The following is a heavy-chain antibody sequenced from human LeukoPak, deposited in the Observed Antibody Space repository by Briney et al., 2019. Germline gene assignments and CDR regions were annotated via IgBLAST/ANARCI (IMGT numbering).Heavy chain of an antibody. Sequence: PGGSLRLSCAASGFTFSNYWMSWVRQAPGKGLEWVSAISGSGGSTYYADSVKGRFTISRDNSKNTLYLQMNSLRAEDTAVYYCVLFLRYVDYWGQGTLVTVSS. CDR2: ISGSGGST. CDR3: VLFLRYVDY. J-gene: IGHJ4*02. D-gene: IGHD2-21*01. V-gene: IGHV3-23*01. CDR1: GFTFSNYW.